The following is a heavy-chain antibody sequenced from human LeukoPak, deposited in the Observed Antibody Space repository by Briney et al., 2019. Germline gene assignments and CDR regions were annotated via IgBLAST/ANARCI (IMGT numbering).Heavy chain of an antibody. CDR3: AKQSWSLFDP. J-gene: IGHJ5*02. Sequence: SETLSLTCTVSGTSVNTYYWSWIRQPPGKALEWIGFVHYSGGTSYTPSLRGRVTISLDTSKNQFSLRLTSVTAADTAVYYCAKQSWSLFDPCGQGTPVTVSS. CDR2: VHYSGGT. CDR1: GTSVNTYY. D-gene: IGHD6-13*01. V-gene: IGHV4-59*08.